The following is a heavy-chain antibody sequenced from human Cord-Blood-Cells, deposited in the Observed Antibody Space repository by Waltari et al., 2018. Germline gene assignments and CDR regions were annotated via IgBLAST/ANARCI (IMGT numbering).Heavy chain of an antibody. CDR1: GGSFSGYY. V-gene: IGHV4-34*01. J-gene: IGHJ3*02. D-gene: IGHD2-15*01. CDR2: INHSGST. Sequence: QVQLQQWGAGLLKPSETLSLTCAVYGGSFSGYYWCWIRQPPGKGLEWIGEINHSGSTNYNPSLKSRVTISVDTSKNQFSLKLSSVTAADTAVYYCARGPRLRAFDIWGQGTMVTVSS. CDR3: ARGPRLRAFDI.